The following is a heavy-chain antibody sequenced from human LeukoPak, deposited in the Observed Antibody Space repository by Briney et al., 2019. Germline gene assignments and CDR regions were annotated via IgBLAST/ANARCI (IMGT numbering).Heavy chain of an antibody. CDR1: GFTISSYA. D-gene: IGHD6-19*01. Sequence: GGSLRLSCAASGFTISSYAMSWVRQAPGKGLEWVSAISGSGGITYYADSVKGRSTISRDNSKNTLYPQMNSLRAEDTAVYYCARTQYSSGWYNWFDPWGQGTLVTVSS. CDR3: ARTQYSSGWYNWFDP. CDR2: ISGSGGIT. V-gene: IGHV3-23*01. J-gene: IGHJ5*02.